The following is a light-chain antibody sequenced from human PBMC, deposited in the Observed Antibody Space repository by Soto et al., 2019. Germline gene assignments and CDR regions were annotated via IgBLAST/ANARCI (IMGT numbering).Light chain of an antibody. Sequence: QSALTQPRSVSGSPGQSVTISCTGTSSDVGANNYVSWYQQHPGKAPKLMIFDVTKRPSGVPDRFSGSKSGNTASLTISGLQAEDEADCYCCSSAVSHTYVFGTRTKVTVL. J-gene: IGLJ1*01. CDR3: CSSAVSHTYV. CDR1: SSDVGANNY. CDR2: DVT. V-gene: IGLV2-11*01.